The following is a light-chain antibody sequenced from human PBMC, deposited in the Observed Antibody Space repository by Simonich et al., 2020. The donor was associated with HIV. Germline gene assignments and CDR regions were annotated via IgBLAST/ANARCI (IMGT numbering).Light chain of an antibody. CDR1: SSDVGGYKY. Sequence: QSALTQPRSVSGSPGQSVTISCTGTSSDVGGYKYVSWYQQHPGKAPKLMIYDVSKRPSGVPDRFSGSKSGNTASLTISGLQAEDEADYYCSSYTSSSTGVFGGGTKLTVL. CDR2: DVS. J-gene: IGLJ3*02. CDR3: SSYTSSSTGV. V-gene: IGLV2-11*01.